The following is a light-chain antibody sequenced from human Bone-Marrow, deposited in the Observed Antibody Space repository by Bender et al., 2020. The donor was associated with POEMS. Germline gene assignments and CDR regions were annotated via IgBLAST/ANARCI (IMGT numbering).Light chain of an antibody. J-gene: IGLJ1*01. Sequence: QSALTQPASVSGSPGHSIALSCTGTSSDVGGYNFVSWYQQHPGKAPKLIIFNISDRPSGISSRFSASRSGNTASLTISSLQTEDEADYYCNSYTSTDTLVFGSGTTVSV. CDR3: NSYTSTDTLV. V-gene: IGLV2-14*01. CDR2: NIS. CDR1: SSDVGGYNF.